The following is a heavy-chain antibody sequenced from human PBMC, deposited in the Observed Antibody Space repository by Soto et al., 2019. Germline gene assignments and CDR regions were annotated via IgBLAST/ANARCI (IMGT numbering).Heavy chain of an antibody. CDR3: ARFPYSSGYYFFDY. CDR1: GGSVSSGSYY. D-gene: IGHD6-19*01. Sequence: ETLSLTCTFSGGSVSSGSYYWSWIRQPPGKGLEWIGYIYYSGSTTYNPSLMSRVTISADTSKNQFSLRLSSVTAADTAVYYCARFPYSSGYYFFDYWGQGTRVTVSS. J-gene: IGHJ4*02. CDR2: IYYSGST. V-gene: IGHV4-61*01.